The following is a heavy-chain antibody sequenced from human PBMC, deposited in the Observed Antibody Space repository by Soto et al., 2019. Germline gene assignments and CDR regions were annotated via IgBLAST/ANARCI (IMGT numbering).Heavy chain of an antibody. Sequence: SETLSLTCAVYGGSFSGYYWSWIRQPPGKGLEWIGEINHSGSTNYNPSLKSRVTISVDTSKNQFSLKLSSVTAADTAVYYCARDRGDSSDAFDIWGQGTMVTVSS. CDR2: INHSGST. CDR3: ARDRGDSSDAFDI. J-gene: IGHJ3*02. D-gene: IGHD3-22*01. CDR1: GGSFSGYY. V-gene: IGHV4-34*01.